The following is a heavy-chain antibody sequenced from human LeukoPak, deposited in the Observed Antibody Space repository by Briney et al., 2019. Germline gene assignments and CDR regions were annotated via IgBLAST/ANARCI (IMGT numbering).Heavy chain of an antibody. Sequence: ASVKVSCKASGGTFSSYAISWVRQAPGQGLEWMGGIIPIFGTANYAQKFQGRVTITTDESTSTAYMELSSLRSEDTAVYYCAREGDSSGYYLSWGQGTLVTVSS. V-gene: IGHV1-69*05. J-gene: IGHJ4*02. CDR3: AREGDSSGYYLS. D-gene: IGHD3-22*01. CDR1: GGTFSSYA. CDR2: IIPIFGTA.